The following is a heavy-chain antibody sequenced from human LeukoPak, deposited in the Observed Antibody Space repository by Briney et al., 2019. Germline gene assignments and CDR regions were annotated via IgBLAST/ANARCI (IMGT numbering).Heavy chain of an antibody. CDR2: IYYSGST. V-gene: IGHV4-39*01. J-gene: IGHJ6*02. Sequence: PSETLSLTCTVSGGSIRSSYYYWGWIRQPPGKGLEWIGSIYYSGSTYYNPSLKSRVTISVDTSKNQFSLKLSSVTAADTAVYYCARQEGYSSSWPYYYCYGMDVWGQGTTVTVSS. CDR1: GGSIRSSYYY. D-gene: IGHD6-13*01. CDR3: ARQEGYSSSWPYYYCYGMDV.